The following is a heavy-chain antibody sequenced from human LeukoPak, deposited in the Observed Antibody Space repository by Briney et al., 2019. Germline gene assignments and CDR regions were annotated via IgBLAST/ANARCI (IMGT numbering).Heavy chain of an antibody. Sequence: ASAKVSCKASGYTFTSYYMHWVRQAPGQGLEWMGIINPSGGSTSYAQKFQGRVTMTRDTSTSTVFMELSSLRSEDTAVYYCAREIPDVLRFLEWLGYGMDVWGQGTTVTVSS. V-gene: IGHV1-46*01. CDR2: INPSGGST. CDR3: AREIPDVLRFLEWLGYGMDV. D-gene: IGHD3-3*01. J-gene: IGHJ6*02. CDR1: GYTFTSYY.